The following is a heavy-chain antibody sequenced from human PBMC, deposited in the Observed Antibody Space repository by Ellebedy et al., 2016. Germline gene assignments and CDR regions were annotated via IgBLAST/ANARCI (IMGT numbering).Heavy chain of an antibody. D-gene: IGHD1-14*01. CDR3: ARRLSIGISGLGWFDP. CDR2: LYYSGST. CDR1: TFSSYV. J-gene: IGHJ5*02. Sequence: TFSSYVMSWIRQPPGKGLEWIGSLYYSGSTYYSPSLKSRVTISVDTSRNQFSLKLSSVTAADTALYYCARRLSIGISGLGWFDPWGQGILVTVSS. V-gene: IGHV4-39*01.